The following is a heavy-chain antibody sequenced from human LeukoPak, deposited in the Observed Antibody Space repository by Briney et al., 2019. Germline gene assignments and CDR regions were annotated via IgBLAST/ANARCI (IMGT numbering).Heavy chain of an antibody. V-gene: IGHV3-7*01. J-gene: IGHJ4*02. D-gene: IGHD1-1*01. Sequence: GGSQRLSCAPSGLSFSYYWMRWVRQAPGKGLEWVANIKQDGSEKYYVDSVKGRFTISTESAKISLFLQMNSLRAEDTAVYYCARGAYNWNDHYYFDYWGQGTLVTVSS. CDR2: IKQDGSEK. CDR1: GLSFSYYW. CDR3: ARGAYNWNDHYYFDY.